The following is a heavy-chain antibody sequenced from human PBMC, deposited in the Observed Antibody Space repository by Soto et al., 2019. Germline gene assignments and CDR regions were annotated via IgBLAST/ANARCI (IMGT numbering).Heavy chain of an antibody. CDR2: ISWHGGST. Sequence: EVQLVESGGVVVQPGRSLRLSCAASGFTFHDYTMHWVRQAPGKGLEWVSLISWHGGSTDYADSVKGRFTISRDNSKNSLYLQMNSLRTEDTALYYLAKDLFTVTTGGGFHYWGQGTLVTVSS. J-gene: IGHJ4*02. D-gene: IGHD4-17*01. CDR1: GFTFHDYT. CDR3: AKDLFTVTTGGGFHY. V-gene: IGHV3-43*01.